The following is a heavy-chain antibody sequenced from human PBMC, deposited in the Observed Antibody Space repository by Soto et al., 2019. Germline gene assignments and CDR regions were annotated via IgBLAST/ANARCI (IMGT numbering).Heavy chain of an antibody. J-gene: IGHJ4*02. CDR2: ISGSGGGT. D-gene: IGHD3-3*01. V-gene: IGHV3-23*01. Sequence: SLRLSCAASGFTFSSYAMSWVRQAPGKGLEWVSAISGSGGGTYYADSVKGRFTISRDNSKNTLYLQMNSLRAEDTAVYYCAKDPFGVVITWVDYWGQGTLVTVSS. CDR1: GFTFSSYA. CDR3: AKDPFGVVITWVDY.